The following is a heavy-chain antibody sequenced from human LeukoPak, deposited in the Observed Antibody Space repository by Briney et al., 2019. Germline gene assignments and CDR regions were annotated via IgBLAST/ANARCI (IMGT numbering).Heavy chain of an antibody. Sequence: PGGSLRLSCAASGFTFSSYWMSWVRQAPGKGLEWVANIKQDGSEKYYVDSVKGRFTISRDNAKNSLYLQMNSLRAEDTAVYYCARDSLWFGSRDAFDIWGQGTMVTVSS. J-gene: IGHJ3*02. CDR2: IKQDGSEK. CDR1: GFTFSSYW. V-gene: IGHV3-7*01. D-gene: IGHD3-10*01. CDR3: ARDSLWFGSRDAFDI.